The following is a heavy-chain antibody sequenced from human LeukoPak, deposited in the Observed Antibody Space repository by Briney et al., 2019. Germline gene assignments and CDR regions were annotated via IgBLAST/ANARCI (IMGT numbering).Heavy chain of an antibody. Sequence: PGGSLRLSCAASGFTFSSYAMHWVRQAPGKGLEWVAVISYDGSNKYYADSVKGRFTISRDNSKNTLYLQMNSLRAEDTAVYYCATEPQPVVVAATHLVAPERWFDYWGQGTLVTVSS. CDR2: ISYDGSNK. V-gene: IGHV3-30-3*01. J-gene: IGHJ5*01. CDR1: GFTFSSYA. D-gene: IGHD2-15*01. CDR3: ATEPQPVVVAATHLVAPERWFDY.